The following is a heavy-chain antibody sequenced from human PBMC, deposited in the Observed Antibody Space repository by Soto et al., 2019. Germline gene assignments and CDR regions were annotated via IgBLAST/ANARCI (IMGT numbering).Heavy chain of an antibody. J-gene: IGHJ5*02. CDR2: ISAYNGHT. D-gene: IGHD3-10*01. CDR3: ARGGTMVRGVIIPYYDYKYNWFDP. CDR1: GYTFTSYG. V-gene: IGHV1-18*01. Sequence: ASVKVSCKASGYTFTSYGISWVPQAPGQGLELMGWISAYNGHTNYAQKLQGGVTMTTDTSTSTAYMEMRSLRSDDTAVYYCARGGTMVRGVIIPYYDYKYNWFDPWG.